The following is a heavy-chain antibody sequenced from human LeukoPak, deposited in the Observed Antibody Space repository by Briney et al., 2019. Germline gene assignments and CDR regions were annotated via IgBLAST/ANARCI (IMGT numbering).Heavy chain of an antibody. CDR2: ISAYNGNT. Sequence: ASVKVSCKASGGSFSTYAISWVRQAPGQGLEWMGWISAYNGNTNYAQKLQGRVTMTTDTSTSTAYMELRSLRSDDTAVYYCARDDPPTDYYDSSGYLLWGQGSLVTVSS. CDR3: ARDDPPTDYYDSSGYLL. D-gene: IGHD3-22*01. J-gene: IGHJ4*02. V-gene: IGHV1-18*01. CDR1: GGSFSTYA.